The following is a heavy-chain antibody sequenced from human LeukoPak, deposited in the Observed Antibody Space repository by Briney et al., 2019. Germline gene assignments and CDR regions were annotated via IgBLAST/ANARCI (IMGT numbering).Heavy chain of an antibody. CDR2: IIPMFGTA. Sequence: SVKVSCKASGDTFSSYAISWVRQAPGQGLEWVGGIIPMFGTANYAQKFQGRVTITADESTSTAYMDLSSLRSEDTGVYYCARGGITIVRGVITPYYFDYWGQGTLVTVSS. V-gene: IGHV1-69*13. D-gene: IGHD3-10*01. J-gene: IGHJ4*02. CDR1: GDTFSSYA. CDR3: ARGGITIVRGVITPYYFDY.